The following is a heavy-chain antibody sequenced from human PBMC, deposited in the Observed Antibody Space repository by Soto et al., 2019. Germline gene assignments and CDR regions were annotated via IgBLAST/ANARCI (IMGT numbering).Heavy chain of an antibody. CDR3: ARDGAHDSSELCDI. V-gene: IGHV1-18*01. CDR2: ISAYNGNT. Sequence: QVQLVQSGAEVRKPRAGVKVSCKASGYPFTSYGISWVRQATGQGIEWMGWISAYNGNTNYAQKLQGRVTMTTDTSTSTAYMELRGLRSDDTAVYYCARDGAHDSSELCDIWGQGTMVTVSS. J-gene: IGHJ3*02. CDR1: GYPFTSYG. D-gene: IGHD3-22*01.